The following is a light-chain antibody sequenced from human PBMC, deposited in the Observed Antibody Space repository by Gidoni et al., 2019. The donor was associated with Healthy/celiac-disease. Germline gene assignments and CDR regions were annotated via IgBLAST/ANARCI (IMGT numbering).Light chain of an antibody. CDR1: QSVSSN. CDR2: GAS. V-gene: IGKV3-15*01. Sequence: IVMTQSPATLSVSPGARATLSCRASQSVSSNLAWYQRKHGQAPRHLSYGASTRATGIPARFSGSGSGTEFTLTISSLQSEDFAVYYCQQYNNWPLTFGGXTKVEIK. J-gene: IGKJ4*01. CDR3: QQYNNWPLT.